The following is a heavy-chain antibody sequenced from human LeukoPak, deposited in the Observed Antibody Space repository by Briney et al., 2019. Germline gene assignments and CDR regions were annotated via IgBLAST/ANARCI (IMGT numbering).Heavy chain of an antibody. CDR2: INPNSGGT. CDR3: ARDRSITMVRGVIVY. V-gene: IGHV1-2*02. J-gene: IGHJ4*02. CDR1: GYTFTGYY. D-gene: IGHD3-10*01. Sequence: ASVKVSCKASGYTFTGYYMHWVRQAPGQGLEWMGWINPNSGGTNYAQKFQGRVTMTRDTSISTAYMELSRLRSDDTAVYYCARDRSITMVRGVIVYWGQGTLVTVSS.